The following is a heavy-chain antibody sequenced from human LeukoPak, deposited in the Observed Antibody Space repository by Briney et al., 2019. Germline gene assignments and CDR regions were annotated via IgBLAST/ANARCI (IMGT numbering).Heavy chain of an antibody. CDR2: ISAYNGNT. D-gene: IGHD3-10*01. Sequence: RASVKVSCKASGYTFTSYGISWVRQAPGQGLEWMGWISAYNGNTNYAQKLQGRVTMNTDTSTSTAYMELRSLRSDDTAVYYCARDRITMVRGVIKPPAGDYWGQGTLVTVSS. J-gene: IGHJ4*02. CDR3: ARDRITMVRGVIKPPAGDY. V-gene: IGHV1-18*01. CDR1: GYTFTSYG.